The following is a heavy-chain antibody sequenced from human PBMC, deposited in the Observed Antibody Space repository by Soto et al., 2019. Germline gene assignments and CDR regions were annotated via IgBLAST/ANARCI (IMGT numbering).Heavy chain of an antibody. CDR1: GYTFNNYG. CDR3: ARAYSKFFSSSESDY. Sequence: ASVKVSCKASGYTFNNYGINWVRQAPGQGFEWMGWISAFNGDTDYGQNLQDRLTMTTDTSTSTAYMELRSLRSDDTAVYYCARAYSKFFSSSESDYGCRGNMVTVSS. V-gene: IGHV1-18*01. J-gene: IGHJ4*02. CDR2: ISAFNGDT. D-gene: IGHD6-6*01.